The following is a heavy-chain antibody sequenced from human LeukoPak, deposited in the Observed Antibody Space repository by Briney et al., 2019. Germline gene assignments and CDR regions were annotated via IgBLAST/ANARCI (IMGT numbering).Heavy chain of an antibody. Sequence: PGGSLRLSCAASGFTFSSYGMHWVRQAPGKGLEWVAFIPYDGNNKFYADSVKGRFTISRDNPKNTLYLQMNSLRAEDTSVYYCAKGVGGSANYYYMDVWGKGTTVTVSS. CDR2: IPYDGNNK. CDR1: GFTFSSYG. CDR3: AKGVGGSANYYYMDV. D-gene: IGHD3-10*01. J-gene: IGHJ6*03. V-gene: IGHV3-30*02.